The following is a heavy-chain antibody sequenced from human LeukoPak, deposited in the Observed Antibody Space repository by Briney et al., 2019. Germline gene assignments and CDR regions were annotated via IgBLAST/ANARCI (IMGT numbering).Heavy chain of an antibody. CDR3: ARDRSGSYYGDFDY. V-gene: IGHV3-74*01. Sequence: PGGSLRLSCAASGSTFSSYWMHWVRQAPGKGLVWVSRINSDGSSTSYADSVKGRFTISRDNAKNTLYLQMNSLRAEDTAVYYCARDRSGSYYGDFDYWGQGTLVTVSS. J-gene: IGHJ4*02. CDR1: GSTFSSYW. D-gene: IGHD1-26*01. CDR2: INSDGSST.